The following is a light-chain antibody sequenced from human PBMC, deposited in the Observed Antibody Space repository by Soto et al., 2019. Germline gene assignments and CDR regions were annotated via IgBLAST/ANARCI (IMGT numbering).Light chain of an antibody. CDR2: VVS. J-gene: IGLJ1*01. Sequence: QSVLTQPRSVSGSPGQSVTISCTGTSNEIGGYNYVSWYQQHPGKAPKLMIYVVSKRPSGVPDRFSGSKSGNTASLTISGLQAEDEADYYCCSYAGSYVFGTGTKVTVL. CDR3: CSYAGSYV. CDR1: SNEIGGYNY. V-gene: IGLV2-11*01.